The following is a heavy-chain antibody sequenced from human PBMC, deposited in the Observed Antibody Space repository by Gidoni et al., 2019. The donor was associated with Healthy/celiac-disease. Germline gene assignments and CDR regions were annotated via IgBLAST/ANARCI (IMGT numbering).Heavy chain of an antibody. D-gene: IGHD3-22*01. CDR1: GFTFSTSS. V-gene: IGHV3-48*02. CDR2: ISSSSSTI. J-gene: IGHJ6*02. Sequence: EVQLVESGGGLVQPGGSLRPSCAASGFTFSTSSMPRVRQVPGKGLEWVSYISSSSSTIYYADSVKGRFTISRDNAKNSLYLQMNSLRDEDTAVYYCARVHYYDSSGLRYYYYGMDVWGQGTTVTVSS. CDR3: ARVHYYDSSGLRYYYYGMDV.